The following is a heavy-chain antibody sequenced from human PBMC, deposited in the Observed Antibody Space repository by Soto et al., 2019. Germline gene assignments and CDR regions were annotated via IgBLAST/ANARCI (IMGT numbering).Heavy chain of an antibody. CDR1: GFSFSTYA. V-gene: IGHV3-48*02. D-gene: IGHD3-3*01. CDR3: ARVAEGYYDVWSGYVDY. J-gene: IGHJ4*02. CDR2: ISGISSTI. Sequence: GGSLRISGAASGFSFSTYAMSWVRQAPGKWLEWVSAISGISSTIYYADSVKGRLTISRDNDKNSLYLQMNILRYEDTAVYYCARVAEGYYDVWSGYVDYWGQGTLVTVSS.